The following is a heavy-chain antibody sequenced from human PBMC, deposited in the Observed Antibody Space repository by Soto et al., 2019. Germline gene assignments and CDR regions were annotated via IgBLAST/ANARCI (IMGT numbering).Heavy chain of an antibody. Sequence: QVQLVQSGAEVKKPASSVKVSCKASGGTFTNYPITWVRQAPGEGLGWMGGSMPIFGTANYAQNFQGRVTISVDGSTSTAYMELSSLRSEDTAVYYCARGRGYSGDDHYYYFDMDVWGQGTTVTVSS. V-gene: IGHV1-69*01. CDR1: GGTFTNYP. D-gene: IGHD5-12*01. CDR3: ARGRGYSGDDHYYYFDMDV. CDR2: SMPIFGTA. J-gene: IGHJ6*02.